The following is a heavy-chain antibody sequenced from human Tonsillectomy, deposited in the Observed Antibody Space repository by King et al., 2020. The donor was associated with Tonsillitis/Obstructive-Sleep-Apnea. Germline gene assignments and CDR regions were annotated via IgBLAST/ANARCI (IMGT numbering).Heavy chain of an antibody. V-gene: IGHV5-51*01. CDR3: ARSGSYSFAPYLGAFDI. Sequence: QLVQSGAEVKKPGESLKISCKGSGYSFTSYWIGWVRQMLVKGLERMGIIYTDDSSTRYSLSIHVQVTISADKSISIAYLQWRSLKGSDTAIYYCARSGSYSFAPYLGAFDIWGQGAMVTVSS. CDR1: GYSFTSYW. CDR2: IYTDDSST. D-gene: IGHD1-26*01. J-gene: IGHJ3*02.